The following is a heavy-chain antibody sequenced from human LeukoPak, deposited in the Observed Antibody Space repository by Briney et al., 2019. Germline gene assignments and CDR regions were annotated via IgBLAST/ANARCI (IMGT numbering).Heavy chain of an antibody. CDR3: ARSMRGGNDFDY. D-gene: IGHD4-23*01. CDR1: GFTFSSYS. V-gene: IGHV3-21*01. J-gene: IGHJ4*02. Sequence: GGSLRLSCAASGFTFSSYSMNWVRQAPGKGLEWVSSISSSSSYIYYADSVKGRFTISRDNAKNSLYLQMNSQRAEDTAVYYCARSMRGGNDFDYWGQGTLVTVSS. CDR2: ISSSSSYI.